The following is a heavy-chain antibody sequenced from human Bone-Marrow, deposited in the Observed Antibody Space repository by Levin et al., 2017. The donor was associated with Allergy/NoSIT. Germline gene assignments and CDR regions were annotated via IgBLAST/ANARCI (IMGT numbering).Heavy chain of an antibody. Sequence: GESLKISCAVSGFTFRNYAIHLVRXAPXRGLEWVAFISLDGNTQYYADSVKGRFTVSRDNSNNTLHLQMNSLRVEDTAIYYCAKDTYTCSGGSCYFFDYWGQGALVTVSS. CDR3: AKDTYTCSGGSCYFFDY. V-gene: IGHV3-30*18. D-gene: IGHD2-15*01. CDR1: GFTFRNYA. CDR2: ISLDGNTQ. J-gene: IGHJ4*02.